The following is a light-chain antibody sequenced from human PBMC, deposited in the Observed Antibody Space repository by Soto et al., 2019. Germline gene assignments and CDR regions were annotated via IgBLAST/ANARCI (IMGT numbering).Light chain of an antibody. Sequence: QSALTQPASVSGSPGQSITISCTGTSSDVGGYNYVSWYQQHPGKAPKLMIYEVSNRPSGVSNRFSGSKSGNTASLTISGLQAEDEAAYYCSSYTSSSIVVFGGGTKLTV. J-gene: IGLJ2*01. CDR3: SSYTSSSIVV. V-gene: IGLV2-14*01. CDR2: EVS. CDR1: SSDVGGYNY.